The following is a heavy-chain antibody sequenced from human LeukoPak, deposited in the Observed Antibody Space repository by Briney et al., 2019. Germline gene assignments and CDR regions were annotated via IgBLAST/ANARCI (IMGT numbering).Heavy chain of an antibody. Sequence: PSETLSLTCTVSGYSISSGYYWGWIRQPPGKGLEWIGSIYHSGSTYYNPSLKSRVTISVDTSKNQLSLKLSSVTAADTAVYYCARVVFGVVIMFDYWGQGTLVTVSS. CDR2: IYHSGST. V-gene: IGHV4-38-2*02. D-gene: IGHD3-3*01. J-gene: IGHJ4*02. CDR3: ARVVFGVVIMFDY. CDR1: GYSISSGYY.